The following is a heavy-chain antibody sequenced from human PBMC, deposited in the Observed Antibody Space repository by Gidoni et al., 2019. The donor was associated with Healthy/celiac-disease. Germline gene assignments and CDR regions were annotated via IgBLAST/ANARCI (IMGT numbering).Heavy chain of an antibody. Sequence: QLQLQESGPGLVKPSETLSLTCTVSGCSISSSSYYWGWIRQPPGKGLEWIGSIYYSGSTYYNPSLKSRVTISVDTSKNQFSLKLSSVTAADTAVYYCATSLPRIVGAPFDYWGQGTLVTVSS. V-gene: IGHV4-39*01. CDR1: GCSISSSSYY. D-gene: IGHD1-26*01. CDR3: ATSLPRIVGAPFDY. J-gene: IGHJ4*02. CDR2: IYYSGST.